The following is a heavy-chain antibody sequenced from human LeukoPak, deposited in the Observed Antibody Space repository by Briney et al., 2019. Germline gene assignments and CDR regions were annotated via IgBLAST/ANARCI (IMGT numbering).Heavy chain of an antibody. J-gene: IGHJ3*01. Sequence: SETLSLTCTVFGVSFSTYYWTWIRQPAGKGAEWIGRIYSSGNTNYNPSLESRVTMSIDTSKHQFSLKLTSVTAADTAVYYCARERGILRGDAFDLWGQGTMVTVSA. CDR1: GVSFSTYY. V-gene: IGHV4-4*07. CDR3: ARERGILRGDAFDL. CDR2: IYSSGNT. D-gene: IGHD1-26*01.